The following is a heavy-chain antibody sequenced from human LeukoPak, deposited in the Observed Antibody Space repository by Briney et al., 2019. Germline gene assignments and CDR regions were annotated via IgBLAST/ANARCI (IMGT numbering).Heavy chain of an antibody. Sequence: ASGPTLVNPTQTLTLTCTFSGFSLSTSGVGVGWIRQPPGKALEWLALIYWDDDKRYSPSLKSSLTITKDTSKNQVVLTMTNMDPVDTATYYCAHTSAYLTGYTDAFAIWGQGTMVTVSS. J-gene: IGHJ3*02. V-gene: IGHV2-5*02. CDR1: GFSLSTSGVG. CDR2: IYWDDDK. D-gene: IGHD3-9*01. CDR3: AHTSAYLTGYTDAFAI.